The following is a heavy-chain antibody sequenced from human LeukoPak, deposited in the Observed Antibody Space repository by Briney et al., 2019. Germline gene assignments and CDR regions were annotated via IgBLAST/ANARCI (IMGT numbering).Heavy chain of an antibody. Sequence: GESLKISCKGSGYSFTSYWIGWVRQMPGKGLEWMGIIYPGDSDTRYSPSFQGQVTISADKSISTAYLQWSSLKASDTAMYYCARLAAAGTSPLYYFDYWGQGTLVIVSS. J-gene: IGHJ4*02. D-gene: IGHD6-13*01. V-gene: IGHV5-51*01. CDR1: GYSFTSYW. CDR2: IYPGDSDT. CDR3: ARLAAAGTSPLYYFDY.